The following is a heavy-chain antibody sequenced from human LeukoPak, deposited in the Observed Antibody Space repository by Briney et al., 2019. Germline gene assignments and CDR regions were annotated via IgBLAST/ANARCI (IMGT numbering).Heavy chain of an antibody. CDR2: ISYDGSNK. V-gene: IGHV3-30-3*01. CDR3: ARDRQLAFKDPFDY. Sequence: GGSLRLSCEASGLSLSNYPMHWVRQAPGKGLEWVAVISYDGSNKYYADSVKGRFTISRDNSKNTLYLQMNSLRAEDTAVYYCARDRQLAFKDPFDYWGQGTLVTVSS. J-gene: IGHJ4*02. D-gene: IGHD6-13*01. CDR1: GLSLSNYP.